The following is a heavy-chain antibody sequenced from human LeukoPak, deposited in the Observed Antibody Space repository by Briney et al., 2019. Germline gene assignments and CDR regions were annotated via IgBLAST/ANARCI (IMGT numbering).Heavy chain of an antibody. J-gene: IGHJ4*02. Sequence: SETLSLTCTVSGGSISSYYWTWIRQPPGKGLEWIGYIYYSGSTNYNPSLKSRVTISVDTSKNQFSLKLSSVTAADTAVYYCARDRVPEGLDYWGQGTLVSVSS. D-gene: IGHD2-2*01. CDR2: IYYSGST. V-gene: IGHV4-59*12. CDR3: ARDRVPEGLDY. CDR1: GGSISSYY.